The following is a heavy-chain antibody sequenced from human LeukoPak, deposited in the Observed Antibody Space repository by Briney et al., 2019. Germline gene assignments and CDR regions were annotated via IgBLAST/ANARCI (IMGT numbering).Heavy chain of an antibody. D-gene: IGHD3-10*01. Sequence: PGGSLRLSCAASGFTVSSNYMSWVRQAPGKGLEWVSVIYSGGSTYYADSVKGRFTISRDNSKNTLYLQMNSLRAEDTAVYYCARGNRVWFGDLSYCYYMDVWGKGTTVTVSS. CDR1: GFTVSSNY. CDR2: IYSGGST. CDR3: ARGNRVWFGDLSYCYYMDV. J-gene: IGHJ6*03. V-gene: IGHV3-53*01.